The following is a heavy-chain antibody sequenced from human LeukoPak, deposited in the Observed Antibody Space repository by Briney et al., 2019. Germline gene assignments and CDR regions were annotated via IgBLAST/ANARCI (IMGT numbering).Heavy chain of an antibody. Sequence: PGRSLRLSCAASGFTFNTYAMHWVRQAPGKGLEWVAVISYDGSNKYYADSVKGRFTISRDNSKNTLYLQMNSLRAEDTALYYCARVRQLGVIKIWVFDYWGQGTLVTVSS. J-gene: IGHJ4*02. CDR1: GFTFNTYA. D-gene: IGHD3-10*01. V-gene: IGHV3-30*04. CDR3: ARVRQLGVIKIWVFDY. CDR2: ISYDGSNK.